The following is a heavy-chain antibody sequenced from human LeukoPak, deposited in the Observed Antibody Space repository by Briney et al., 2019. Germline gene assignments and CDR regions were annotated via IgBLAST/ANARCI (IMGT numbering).Heavy chain of an antibody. V-gene: IGHV4-39*07. CDR3: ARVGRRKSIAVDY. D-gene: IGHD6-6*01. CDR2: IYYSGST. CDR1: GGSISSYY. J-gene: IGHJ4*02. Sequence: SETLSLTCTVSGGSISSYYWGWIRQPPGKGLEWIGSIYYSGSTYYNPSLKSRVTISVDTSKNQFSLKLSSVTAADTAVYYCARVGRRKSIAVDYWGQGTLVTVSS.